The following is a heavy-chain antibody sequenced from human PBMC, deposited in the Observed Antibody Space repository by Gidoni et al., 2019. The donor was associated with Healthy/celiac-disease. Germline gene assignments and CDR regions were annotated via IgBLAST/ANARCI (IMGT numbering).Heavy chain of an antibody. CDR2: IWYDGSNK. Sequence: QVQLVESGGGVVQPGRSLRLSCAASGFTFSSYGMHWVRQAPGKGLEWVAVIWYDGSNKYYADSVKGRFTISRDNSKNTLYLQMNSLRAEDTAVYYCARGAKDYYDSSGYYRGDWFDPWGQGTLVTVSS. V-gene: IGHV3-33*01. D-gene: IGHD3-22*01. J-gene: IGHJ5*02. CDR3: ARGAKDYYDSSGYYRGDWFDP. CDR1: GFTFSSYG.